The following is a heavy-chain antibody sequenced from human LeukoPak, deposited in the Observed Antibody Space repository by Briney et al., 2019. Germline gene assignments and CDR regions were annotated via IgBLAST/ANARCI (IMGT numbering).Heavy chain of an antibody. CDR1: GFTFSSYA. Sequence: GGSLRLSCAASGFTFSSYAMSWVRQAPGKGLEWVSAISGSGGSTYYAHSGKGRFTISRDNSKNTLYLQMNSLRAEDTAVYYCAKSDSSGWFEASGNWFDHWGQGTLVTVSS. D-gene: IGHD6-19*01. V-gene: IGHV3-23*01. CDR3: AKSDSSGWFEASGNWFDH. CDR2: ISGSGGST. J-gene: IGHJ5*02.